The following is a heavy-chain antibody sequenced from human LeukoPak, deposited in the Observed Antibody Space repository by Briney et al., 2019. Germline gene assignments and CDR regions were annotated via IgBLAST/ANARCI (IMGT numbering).Heavy chain of an antibody. CDR3: ARAPEWGKANYYYYMDV. V-gene: IGHV1-8*01. CDR1: GYTFTTYD. D-gene: IGHD1-26*01. CDR2: MNPNSGNT. J-gene: IGHJ6*03. Sequence: ASLKISCKASGYTFTTYDSNWVRQATGQGLEWMVWMNPNSGNTGHAQKFQGRVTMTRNTSISTAYMELSSLRSEDTAVYYCARAPEWGKANYYYYMDVWGKGTTVTVSS.